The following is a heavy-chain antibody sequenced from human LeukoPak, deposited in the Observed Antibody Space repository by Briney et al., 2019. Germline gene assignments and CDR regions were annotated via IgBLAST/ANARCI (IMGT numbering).Heavy chain of an antibody. J-gene: IGHJ4*02. D-gene: IGHD6-19*01. V-gene: IGHV3-30*04. CDR1: GFTFSSYA. CDR2: ISYDGSNK. Sequence: QTGGSLRLSCTASGFTFSSYAMHWVRQAPGKGLEWVAVISYDGSNKYYADSVKGRFTISRDNAKSSLHLQMHSLRVEDTAVYYCAIVSSNGWYFENWGQGTLVTVSS. CDR3: AIVSSNGWYFEN.